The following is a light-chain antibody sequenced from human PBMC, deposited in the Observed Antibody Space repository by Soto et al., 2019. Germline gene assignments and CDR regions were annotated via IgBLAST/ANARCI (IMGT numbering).Light chain of an antibody. Sequence: IVFTQSPATLSLSPGERATLSCRASQSVGTYLAWYQQKPGQAPRLLIYDASNRATGIPARFSGSGSGTDFTLTISSLEPEDFAVYYCHQRSNWPITFGQGTRLEIK. V-gene: IGKV3-11*01. J-gene: IGKJ5*01. CDR3: HQRSNWPIT. CDR2: DAS. CDR1: QSVGTY.